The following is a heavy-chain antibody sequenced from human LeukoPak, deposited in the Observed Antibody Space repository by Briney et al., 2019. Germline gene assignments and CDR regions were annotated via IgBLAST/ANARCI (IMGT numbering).Heavy chain of an antibody. CDR3: AKGSSYYGSGPFDY. CDR1: GFIFSKYG. Sequence: GGSLRLSCAASGFIFSKYGIHWVRQAPGKGLEWVAVILYDGSKEYYADSVKGRFTISRDNSENTLFLQMNSLRAEDTAVYYCAKGSSYYGSGPFDYWGQGTLVTVSS. D-gene: IGHD3-10*01. V-gene: IGHV3-30*02. CDR2: ILYDGSKE. J-gene: IGHJ4*02.